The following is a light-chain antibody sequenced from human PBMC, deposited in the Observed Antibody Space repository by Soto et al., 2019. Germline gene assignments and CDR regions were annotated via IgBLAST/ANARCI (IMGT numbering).Light chain of an antibody. J-gene: IGKJ1*01. CDR1: QSVSSGY. CDR2: AAS. CDR3: QQYGGPPQT. V-gene: IGKV3-20*01. Sequence: EIVLTQSPGTLSLSPGERATLYCRASQSVSSGYLAWYQQKPGQAPGLLIYAASSRAAGIPDRFSGSGSGTDFTLTISRLEPEDFAVYYCQQYGGPPQTFGQGTKVDIK.